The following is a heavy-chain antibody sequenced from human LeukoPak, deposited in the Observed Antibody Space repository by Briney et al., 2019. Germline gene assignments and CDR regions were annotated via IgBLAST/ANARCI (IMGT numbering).Heavy chain of an antibody. CDR3: AREGGESDFDY. Sequence: GGSLTLSCAASGFTFRTSWMHWVRQDPGKGLVWISRISSDGSNIRYADSVKGRFTISRDNAKNTLYLLMNSLRAEDTAVYYCAREGGESDFDYWGQGTLVTVSS. V-gene: IGHV3-74*01. D-gene: IGHD3-16*01. CDR1: GFTFRTSW. J-gene: IGHJ4*02. CDR2: ISSDGSNI.